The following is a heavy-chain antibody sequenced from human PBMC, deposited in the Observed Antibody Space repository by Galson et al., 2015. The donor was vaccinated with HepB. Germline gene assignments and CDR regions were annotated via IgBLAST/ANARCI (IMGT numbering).Heavy chain of an antibody. CDR1: GFTFSSYS. CDR2: ISSSSSYI. J-gene: IGHJ6*02. D-gene: IGHD3-16*01. V-gene: IGHV3-21*01. Sequence: SLRLSCAASGFTFSSYSMNWVRQAPGKELEWVSSISSSSSYIYYADSVKGRFTISRDNAKNSLYLQVNSLRAEDTAVYYCVFPAFGGGAAPAVGVYYGMDVWGQGTTVTVSS. CDR3: VFPAFGGGAAPAVGVYYGMDV.